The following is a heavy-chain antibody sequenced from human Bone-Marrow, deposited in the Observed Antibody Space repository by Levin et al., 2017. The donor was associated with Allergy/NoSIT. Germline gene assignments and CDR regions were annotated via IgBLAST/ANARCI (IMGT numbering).Heavy chain of an antibody. Sequence: PSETLSLTCAASGFTFSNAWMNWVRQAPGKGLEWVGRIKSKTDGGTTDYAAPVKGRFTISRDDSKNTLYLQMQRLRTDDTAVYYCTTATLYFDISGYFDYWGQGALVTVSS. CDR1: GFTFSNAW. D-gene: IGHD3-9*01. J-gene: IGHJ4*02. CDR3: TTATLYFDISGYFDY. V-gene: IGHV3-15*07. CDR2: IKSKTDGGTT.